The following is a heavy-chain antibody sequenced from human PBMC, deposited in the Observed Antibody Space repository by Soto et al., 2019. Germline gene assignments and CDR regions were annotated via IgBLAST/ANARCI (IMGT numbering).Heavy chain of an antibody. CDR1: GDSISTFY. D-gene: IGHD3-22*01. J-gene: IGHJ4*02. CDR2: VYYTGST. V-gene: IGHV4-59*01. CDR3: ARGRTVRNYADDSSDYFYFFDY. Sequence: SETLSLTCTVSGDSISTFYWGWMRQSPGKELGWIGYVYYTGSTNYNPSLKSRVTISVDRSKNQFSLKLTSANAADTAVYYCARGRTVRNYADDSSDYFYFFDYWGQGTQVTVSS.